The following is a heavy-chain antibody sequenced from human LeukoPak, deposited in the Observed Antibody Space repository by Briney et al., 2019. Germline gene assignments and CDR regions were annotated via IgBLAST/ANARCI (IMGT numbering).Heavy chain of an antibody. V-gene: IGHV4-59*01. D-gene: IGHD3-10*01. CDR1: GXSISSYY. CDR3: ARTPMVREYYYYYYGMDV. J-gene: IGHJ6*02. CDR2: IYYSGST. Sequence: PSETLSLTCTVSGXSISSYYWSWIRQPPGKGLEWIAYIYYSGSTNYNPSLKSRVTISVDTSKNQFSLKLSSVTAADTAVYYCARTPMVREYYYYYYGMDVWGQGTTVTVSS.